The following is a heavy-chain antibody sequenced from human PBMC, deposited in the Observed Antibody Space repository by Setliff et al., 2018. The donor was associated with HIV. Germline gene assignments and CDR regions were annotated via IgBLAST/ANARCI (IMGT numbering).Heavy chain of an antibody. V-gene: IGHV4-59*01. Sequence: PSETLSLTCTVSGGSITGYFWNWIRQSPGKGLEWIGYIYYNGNTNYNPTLNSRGTISVDTSKNQFSLKLTSVTAADTAVYYCAREIYGGNSRPFDYWGQGTQVTSPQ. CDR1: GGSITGYF. J-gene: IGHJ4*02. CDR3: AREIYGGNSRPFDY. D-gene: IGHD4-17*01. CDR2: IYYNGNT.